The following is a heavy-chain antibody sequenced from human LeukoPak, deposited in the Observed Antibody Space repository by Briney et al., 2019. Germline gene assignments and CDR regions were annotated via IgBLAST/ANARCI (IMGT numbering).Heavy chain of an antibody. CDR1: GYSFTSYW. J-gene: IGHJ6*02. CDR3: ARRMATNHYYGMDV. Sequence: GESLKISCKGSGYSFTSYWIGWVRPMPGKGLEWMGITYPGDSDARYSPSFQGQVTISADKSINTAYLQWSSLKASDTAMYYCARRMATNHYYGMDVWGQGTTVTVSS. D-gene: IGHD5-24*01. CDR2: TYPGDSDA. V-gene: IGHV5-51*01.